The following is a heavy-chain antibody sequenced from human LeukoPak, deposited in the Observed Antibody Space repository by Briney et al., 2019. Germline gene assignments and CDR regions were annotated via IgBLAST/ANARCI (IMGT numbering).Heavy chain of an antibody. J-gene: IGHJ4*02. D-gene: IGHD3-22*01. Sequence: EGSLRLSCAASGFTFSSYAMSWVRQAPGKGLEWVSSISSSSSYIYYADSVKGRFTISRDNAKNSLYLQMNSLRAEDTAVYYCARDSYYYDSSGRTPDLDYWGQGTLVTVSS. V-gene: IGHV3-21*01. CDR2: ISSSSSYI. CDR1: GFTFSSYA. CDR3: ARDSYYYDSSGRTPDLDY.